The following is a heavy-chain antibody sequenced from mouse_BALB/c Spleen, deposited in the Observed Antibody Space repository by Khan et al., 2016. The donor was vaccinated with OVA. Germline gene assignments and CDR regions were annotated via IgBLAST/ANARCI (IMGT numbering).Heavy chain of an antibody. CDR3: ARDYGSSFWCAF. CDR2: INPYNDGT. D-gene: IGHD1-1*01. V-gene: IGHV1S136*01. J-gene: IGHJ3*01. CDR1: GYTFTNYI. Sequence: VQLKESGPELVKPGASVKMSCKASGYTFTNYIIHWVKQKPGQGLEWIGYINPYNDGTKYNEKFKGKATLTSDKSSSTAYMELSGLTSEDSAVYYCARDYGSSFWCAFWGRGTLVTVSA.